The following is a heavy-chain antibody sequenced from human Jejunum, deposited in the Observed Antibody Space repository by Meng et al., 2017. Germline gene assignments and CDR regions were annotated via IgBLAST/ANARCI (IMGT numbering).Heavy chain of an antibody. Sequence: VHVQQGGAGLLKPSEPLSLTCVGYGGSFTGYYWSWVRQSPGKGLEWIGEIHQTGSTNYSPSLQSRVTISIDTSKNEFSLELRSVTAADTAVYYCARYLWSRGLFDSWGQGTLVTVSS. CDR2: IHQTGST. CDR3: ARYLWSRGLFDS. CDR1: GGSFTGYY. V-gene: IGHV4-34*01. D-gene: IGHD2-21*01. J-gene: IGHJ5*01.